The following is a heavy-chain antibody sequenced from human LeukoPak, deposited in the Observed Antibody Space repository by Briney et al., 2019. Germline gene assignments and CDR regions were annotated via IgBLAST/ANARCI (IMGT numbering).Heavy chain of an antibody. D-gene: IGHD5-18*01. CDR2: MNPNSGNS. CDR3: AREGDVDTATWHWFDP. V-gene: IGHV1-8*01. CDR1: GYSFTTYD. Sequence: ASVKVSCKTSGYSFTTYDVNWVRQATGQGLEWMGRMNPNSGNSDYALKFQGRVSMTRDTSISTAYMELSSLTSEDTAVYYCAREGDVDTATWHWFDPWGQGTLVTVSS. J-gene: IGHJ5*02.